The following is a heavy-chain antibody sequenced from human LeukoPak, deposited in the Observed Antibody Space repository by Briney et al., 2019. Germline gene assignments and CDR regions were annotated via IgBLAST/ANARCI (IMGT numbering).Heavy chain of an antibody. V-gene: IGHV1-69*04. D-gene: IGHD3-3*01. Sequence: SVKVSCKASGGTFISYAISWVRQAPGQGLEWMGRIIPIFGIANYAQKFQGRVTITADKSTSTAYMELSSLRSEDTAVYYCARAGGYYDFWSGYPHWGQGTLVTVSS. CDR3: ARAGGYYDFWSGYPH. CDR2: IIPIFGIA. CDR1: GGTFISYA. J-gene: IGHJ4*02.